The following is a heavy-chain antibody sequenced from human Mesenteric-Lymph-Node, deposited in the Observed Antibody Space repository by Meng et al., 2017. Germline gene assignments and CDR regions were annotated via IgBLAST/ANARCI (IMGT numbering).Heavy chain of an antibody. V-gene: IGHV4-4*02. CDR2: IQHGGYT. Sequence: SETLSLTCAVSDGSFNSGTWWSWVRQPPGRGLESIGEIQHGGYTAYNPSLKSRVTMSIDKSKNQFYLELSFVTAADTAVYYCGRAGHYRPGDHWGQGSLVTVSS. J-gene: IGHJ4*02. CDR1: DGSFNSGTW. D-gene: IGHD1-26*01. CDR3: GRAGHYRPGDH.